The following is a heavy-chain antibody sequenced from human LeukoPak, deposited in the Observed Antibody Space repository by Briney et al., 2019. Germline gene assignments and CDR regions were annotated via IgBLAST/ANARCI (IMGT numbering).Heavy chain of an antibody. CDR1: GGTFSSYA. CDR2: IIPIFGTA. D-gene: IGHD3-9*01. J-gene: IGHJ2*01. CDR3: ARDQSYDILTGYYSDPMGHWYFDL. Sequence: ASVKVSCKASGGTFSSYAISWVRQAPGQGLEWMGGIIPIFGTANYAQKFQGRVTITTDESTSTAYMELRSLRSDDTAVYYCARDQSYDILTGYYSDPMGHWYFDLWGRGTLVTVSS. V-gene: IGHV1-69*05.